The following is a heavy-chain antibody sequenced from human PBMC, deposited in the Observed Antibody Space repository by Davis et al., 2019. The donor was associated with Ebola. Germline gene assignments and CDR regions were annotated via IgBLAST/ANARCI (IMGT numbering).Heavy chain of an antibody. V-gene: IGHV3-7*03. CDR3: ARARSGYYSYYYMDV. D-gene: IGHD3-3*01. CDR1: GFTFSIYW. J-gene: IGHJ6*03. Sequence: GESLKISCVASGFTFSIYWMTWVRQAPGKGLEWVANINHDGSEKDYVDSVKGRFTISRNNAKNSLYLQMSSLRDEDTAVYYCARARSGYYSYYYMDVWGKGTTVTVSS. CDR2: INHDGSEK.